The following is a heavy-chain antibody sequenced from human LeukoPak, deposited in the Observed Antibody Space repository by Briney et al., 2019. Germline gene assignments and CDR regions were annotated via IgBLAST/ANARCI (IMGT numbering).Heavy chain of an antibody. CDR1: GFTFSRHW. Sequence: GGSLRLSCVASGFTFSRHWMHWVRQDPGKGLVWVSHITCDGRSTSYADSVKGRFTISRDNAKNTLYLQMNSLRAEDTAVYYCASLDRYYYDSSRDAFDIWGQGTMVTVSA. J-gene: IGHJ3*02. CDR3: ASLDRYYYDSSRDAFDI. CDR2: ITCDGRST. D-gene: IGHD3-22*01. V-gene: IGHV3-74*01.